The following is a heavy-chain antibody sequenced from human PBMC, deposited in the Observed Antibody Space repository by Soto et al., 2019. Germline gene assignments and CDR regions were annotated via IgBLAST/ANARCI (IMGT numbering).Heavy chain of an antibody. CDR3: ARVYSGSYSDS. CDR1: GGSMRSNNR. D-gene: IGHD1-26*01. J-gene: IGHJ4*02. Sequence: SETLSLTCAVSGGSMRSNNRWSWVRQPPGKGLEWIGEIFHSGSTNYNPSLKTRVTISVDKSKNQFSLRLSSVTAADTAVYYCARVYSGSYSDSWGQGTLVTVSS. V-gene: IGHV4-4*02. CDR2: IFHSGST.